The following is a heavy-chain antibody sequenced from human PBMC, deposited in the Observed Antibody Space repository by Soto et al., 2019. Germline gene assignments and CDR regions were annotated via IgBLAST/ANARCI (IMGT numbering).Heavy chain of an antibody. CDR2: ISSSSSYI. D-gene: IGHD3-22*01. Sequence: PGGSLRLSCAASGFTFSSYSMNWVRQAPGKGLEWVSSISSSSSYIYYADSVKGRFTISRDNAKNSLYPQMNSLRAEDTAVYYCARDDSSGYYPDAFDIWGQGTMVTVSS. CDR1: GFTFSSYS. J-gene: IGHJ3*02. CDR3: ARDDSSGYYPDAFDI. V-gene: IGHV3-21*01.